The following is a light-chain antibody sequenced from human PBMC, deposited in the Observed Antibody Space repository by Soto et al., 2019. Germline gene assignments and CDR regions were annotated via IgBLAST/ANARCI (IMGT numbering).Light chain of an antibody. V-gene: IGKV3-20*01. Sequence: EIVLTQSPDTLSLSPGERGTLSCRASQSVSRSYLAWYQQKPGQPPRLLIYDASTRATGIPDRFSGSGSGTDFTLTTRRLEPEDLAVYYCQQHGHSPHPFGQGTKLEIK. CDR2: DAS. CDR1: QSVSRSY. CDR3: QQHGHSPHP. J-gene: IGKJ2*01.